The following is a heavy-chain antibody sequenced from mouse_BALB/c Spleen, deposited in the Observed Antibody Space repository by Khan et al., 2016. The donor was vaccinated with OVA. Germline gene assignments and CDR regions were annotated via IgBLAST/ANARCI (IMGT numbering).Heavy chain of an antibody. D-gene: IGHD1-3*01. J-gene: IGHJ2*01. CDR3: ARSAK. Sequence: EVELVESGGGIVQPGGSLKLSCAASRFTFSSYCMSSVRQTPDKGLELVANIDSNGGSTDYHDSVKGRVTITGDNAKNAVYMQLRSLTSEDTAMYYCARSAKWGQGTTLTVSS. V-gene: IGHV5-6-3*01. CDR1: RFTFSSYC. CDR2: IDSNGGST.